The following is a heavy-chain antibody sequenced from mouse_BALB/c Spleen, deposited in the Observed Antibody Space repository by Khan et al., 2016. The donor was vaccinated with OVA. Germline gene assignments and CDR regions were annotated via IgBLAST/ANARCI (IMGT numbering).Heavy chain of an antibody. CDR2: IYPGSDST. Sequence: QVQLQQSGPELVKPGASVKMSCKASGYTFTDYVMNWVKQRTGQGLEWIGQIYPGSDSTYYNEKFKGKATLTADRSSSTAYMQLSSLTSEDSAVSFCVRARWDVFAYWGQGTLVTVSA. D-gene: IGHD4-1*01. J-gene: IGHJ3*01. V-gene: IGHV1-77*01. CDR3: VRARWDVFAY. CDR1: GYTFTDYV.